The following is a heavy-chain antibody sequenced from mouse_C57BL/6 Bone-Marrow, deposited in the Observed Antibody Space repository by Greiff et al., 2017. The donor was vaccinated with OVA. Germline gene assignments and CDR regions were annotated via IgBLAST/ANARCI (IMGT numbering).Heavy chain of an antibody. CDR3: ARHEGLRYYFDY. CDR1: GFTFSSYT. J-gene: IGHJ2*01. CDR2: ISGGGGNT. Sequence: EVMLVESGGGLVKPGGSLKLSCAAPGFTFSSYTMSWVRQTPEKRLEWVATISGGGGNTYYPDSVKGRFTISRDNAKNTLYLQMSSLRSEDTALYYCARHEGLRYYFDYWGQGTTLTVSS. D-gene: IGHD2-4*01. V-gene: IGHV5-9*01.